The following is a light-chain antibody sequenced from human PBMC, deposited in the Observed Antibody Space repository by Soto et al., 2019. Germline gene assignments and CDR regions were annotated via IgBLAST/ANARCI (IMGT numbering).Light chain of an antibody. Sequence: QSALTQPPSASGSPGQSVTVSCTGTSLDIGAYHFVSWYQQHPGKAPKLMIYEVTKRPSGVPDRFSGSKSGNAASLTVSGLQAEDEADYYCSSYAGSNTMIFGGGTKLTVL. J-gene: IGLJ2*01. CDR3: SSYAGSNTMI. CDR1: SLDIGAYHF. CDR2: EVT. V-gene: IGLV2-8*01.